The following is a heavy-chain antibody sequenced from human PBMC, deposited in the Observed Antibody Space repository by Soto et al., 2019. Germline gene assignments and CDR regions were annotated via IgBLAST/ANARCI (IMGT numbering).Heavy chain of an antibody. D-gene: IGHD2-2*01. CDR2: IWYDGSNK. J-gene: IGHJ6*02. CDR1: GFTFSSYG. CDR3: ARHAYCASNSCYYYYGLDV. V-gene: IGHV3-33*01. Sequence: GGSLRLSCAASGFTFSSYGMHWVRQAPGKGLEWVAVIWYDGSNKYYADSVKGRFTISRDNSKNTLYLQMNSLRAEDTAVYYCARHAYCASNSCYYYYGLDVWGQGTTVTVSS.